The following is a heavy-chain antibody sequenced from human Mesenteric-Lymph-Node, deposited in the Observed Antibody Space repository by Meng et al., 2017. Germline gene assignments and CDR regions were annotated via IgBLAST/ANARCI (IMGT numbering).Heavy chain of an antibody. J-gene: IGHJ3*02. D-gene: IGHD6-19*01. CDR2: INNDGSDT. CDR3: AGRDASGSYAFHI. V-gene: IGHV3-74*01. CDR1: GFTFSIRW. Sequence: GGSLRLSCAASGFTFSIRWMHWVRQAPGKGLEWVSRINNDGSDTVYADSVKGRFTISRDNTKNTLYLQMNSLRAEDTAVYYCAGRDASGSYAFHIWGRGTTVTVSS.